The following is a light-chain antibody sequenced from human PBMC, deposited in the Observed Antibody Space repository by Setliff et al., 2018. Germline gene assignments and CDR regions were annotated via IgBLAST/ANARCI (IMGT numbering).Light chain of an antibody. CDR1: SSDVGGYNY. J-gene: IGLJ1*01. Sequence: QSALTQPASVSWSPGQSITISCTGTSSDVGGYNYVSWYQQHPGKAPKLMIYEVTYRPSGVSNRFSASKSGNTASLTISGLQAEDEADYYCSSYTSSSPLYVFGTGTKGTV. CDR3: SSYTSSSPLYV. CDR2: EVT. V-gene: IGLV2-14*01.